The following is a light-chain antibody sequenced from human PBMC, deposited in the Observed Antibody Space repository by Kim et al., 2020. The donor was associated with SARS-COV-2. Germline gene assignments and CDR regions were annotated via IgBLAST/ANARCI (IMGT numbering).Light chain of an antibody. CDR2: DVS. Sequence: GQSFTFSCTGTSSDVGGYNYVSCYQQHPGKAPKLMIYDVSNRPSGVSNRFSGSKSGNTASLTISGLQAEDEADYYCSSYTSSSTYVFGTGTKVTVL. CDR3: SSYTSSSTYV. V-gene: IGLV2-14*03. J-gene: IGLJ1*01. CDR1: SSDVGGYNY.